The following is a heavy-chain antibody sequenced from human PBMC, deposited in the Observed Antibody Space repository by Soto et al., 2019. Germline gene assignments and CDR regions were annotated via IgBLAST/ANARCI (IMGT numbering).Heavy chain of an antibody. CDR2: ISYDGSNK. V-gene: IGHV3-30*18. D-gene: IGHD3-10*01. CDR3: AKDLRYYYGMDV. Sequence: QVQLVESGGGLVQPGRSLRLSCAASGFTFSSYGMHWVRQAPGRGLEWVAVISYDGSNKYYADSVKGRFTISRDNSKNTLYLQMNSLRAEDTAVYYCAKDLRYYYGMDVWGQGTTVTVSS. J-gene: IGHJ6*02. CDR1: GFTFSSYG.